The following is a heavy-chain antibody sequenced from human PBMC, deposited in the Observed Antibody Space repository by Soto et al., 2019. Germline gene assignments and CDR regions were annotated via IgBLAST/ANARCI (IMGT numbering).Heavy chain of an antibody. CDR2: IYYSGGT. CDR3: ARLNGYCVSTGCHGYYGMDV. V-gene: IGHV4-39*01. CDR1: GGSISSSSYY. D-gene: IGHD2-2*03. Sequence: SETLSLTCTVSGGSISSSSYYWGWIRQPPGKGLEWIGSIYYSGGTYYNPSLLSRVTISADTSMNEFSLRLSSVTAADTAVYYCARLNGYCVSTGCHGYYGMDVWGQGTTVTVSS. J-gene: IGHJ6*02.